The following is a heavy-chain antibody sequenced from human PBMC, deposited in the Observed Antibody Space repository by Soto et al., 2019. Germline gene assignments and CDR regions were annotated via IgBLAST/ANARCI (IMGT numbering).Heavy chain of an antibody. CDR1: GFTVSSNY. Sequence: GGSLGLSCAASGFTVSSNYMSWVRQAPGKGLEWVSVIYSGGSTYYADSVKGRFTISRDNPKNTLYLQMNSLRAEDTAVYYCARGGGPYNWFDPWGQGTLVTVSS. V-gene: IGHV3-53*01. CDR3: ARGGGPYNWFDP. J-gene: IGHJ5*02. D-gene: IGHD2-15*01. CDR2: IYSGGST.